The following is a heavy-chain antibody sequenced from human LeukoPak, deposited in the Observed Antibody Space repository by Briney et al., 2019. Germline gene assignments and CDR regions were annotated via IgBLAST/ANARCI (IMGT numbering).Heavy chain of an antibody. Sequence: PSETLSLTCTVSGGSISSYYWSWIRQPPGKGLEWIGYIYTSGSTNYNPSLKSRVTISVDTSKNQFSLKLSSVTAADTAVYYCARQKPTYCSSTSCSHGNAFDIWGQGTMVTVSS. CDR1: GGSISSYY. CDR3: ARQKPTYCSSTSCSHGNAFDI. J-gene: IGHJ3*02. V-gene: IGHV4-4*09. CDR2: IYTSGST. D-gene: IGHD2-2*01.